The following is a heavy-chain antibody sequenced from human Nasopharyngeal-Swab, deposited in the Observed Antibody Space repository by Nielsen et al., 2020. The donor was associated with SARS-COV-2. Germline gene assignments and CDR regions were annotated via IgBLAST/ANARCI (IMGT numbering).Heavy chain of an antibody. J-gene: IGHJ4*02. CDR3: AKQSWGYSYGYYFDG. V-gene: IGHV3-33*06. CDR2: IWYDGSNK. D-gene: IGHD5-18*01. Sequence: VRQAPGKGLEWVAVIWYDGSNKYYADSVKGRFTISRDNSKNTLYLQMNSLRAEDTAVYYCAKQSWGYSYGYYFDGWGQGTLVTVSS.